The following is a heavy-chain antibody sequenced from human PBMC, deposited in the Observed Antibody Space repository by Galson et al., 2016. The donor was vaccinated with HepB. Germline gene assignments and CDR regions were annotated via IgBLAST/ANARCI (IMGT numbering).Heavy chain of an antibody. CDR2: IYYSGTT. CDR1: GGSINSYY. V-gene: IGHV4-59*01. D-gene: IGHD2-15*01. Sequence: ETLSLTCTVSGGSINSYYWSWVRQPPGKGLEWIGYIYYSGTTNYNPSLKSRVTISVDTSKTHFSLKLSSVTAADTAVYYCASVGGRHTLDIWGQGTMVTVSA. CDR3: ASVGGRHTLDI. J-gene: IGHJ3*02.